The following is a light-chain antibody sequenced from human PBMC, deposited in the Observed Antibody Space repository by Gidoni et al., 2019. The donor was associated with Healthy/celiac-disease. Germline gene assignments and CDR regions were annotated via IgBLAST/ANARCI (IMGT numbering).Light chain of an antibody. V-gene: IGKV1-5*03. CDR1: QSISSW. Sequence: DIQMTQSPSTLSASVGDRVTITCRASQSISSWLAWYQQKTGKAPKLLIYKASSLESGVPSRFSGSGSGTEFTLTISSLQPDDFATYYCQKYNSYSRTFGQGTKVESK. CDR3: QKYNSYSRT. J-gene: IGKJ1*01. CDR2: KAS.